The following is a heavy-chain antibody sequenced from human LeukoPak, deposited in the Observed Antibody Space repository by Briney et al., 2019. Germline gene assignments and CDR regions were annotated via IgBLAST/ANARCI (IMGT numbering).Heavy chain of an antibody. Sequence: GGSLRLSCAASGFTFTSYAMSWVRQAPGKGLEWVSAISGDGGSTYYADSVKGRFTISRDSSKNTLNLQMNSLRAEDTAVYYCAKHGDTAMWLDYWGQGTLVTVSS. CDR1: GFTFTSYA. D-gene: IGHD5-18*01. CDR3: AKHGDTAMWLDY. J-gene: IGHJ4*02. CDR2: ISGDGGST. V-gene: IGHV3-23*01.